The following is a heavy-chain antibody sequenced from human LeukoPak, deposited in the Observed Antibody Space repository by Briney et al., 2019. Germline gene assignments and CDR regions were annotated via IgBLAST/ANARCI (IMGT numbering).Heavy chain of an antibody. Sequence: SETLSLTCTVSGGSLQSNHWASIPQPAGKGLEWNGRLHVSGNTNCNPSLKSRVTISVDTSKSQFSLKMTSATAADTAVYFCARDPLRSSFDSWGQGILVTVSS. CDR2: LHVSGNT. J-gene: IGHJ4*02. D-gene: IGHD1-26*01. V-gene: IGHV4-4*07. CDR3: ARDPLRSSFDS. CDR1: GGSLQSNH.